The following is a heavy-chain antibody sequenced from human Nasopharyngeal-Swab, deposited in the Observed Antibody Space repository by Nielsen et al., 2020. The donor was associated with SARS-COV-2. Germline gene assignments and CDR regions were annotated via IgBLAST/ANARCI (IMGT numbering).Heavy chain of an antibody. J-gene: IGHJ4*02. V-gene: IGHV3-23*01. D-gene: IGHD3-3*01. CDR2: IARSGTTT. CDR3: AKDREYYDFWSGYSPLPIFDY. Sequence: GESLKISCAASGFTFSNSDMSWVRQAPGKGLEWVSGIARSGTTTYYADSVKGRFTISRDNSKNTLYLQMNSLRAEDTAVYYCAKDREYYDFWSGYSPLPIFDYWGQGTLVTVSS. CDR1: GFTFSNSD.